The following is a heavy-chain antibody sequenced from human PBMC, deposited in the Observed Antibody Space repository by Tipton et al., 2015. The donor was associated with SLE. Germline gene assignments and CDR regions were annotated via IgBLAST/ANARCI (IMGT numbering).Heavy chain of an antibody. CDR3: ALVAAVGRIDY. CDR1: GGSINSGTYY. J-gene: IGHJ4*02. V-gene: IGHV4-61*09. Sequence: TLSLTCTVSGGSINSGTYYWSWIRQPAGKGLEWIGHIYSSGYTNYNPSLKSRVTLSVDTSKNQFFLRLTSVSAAATAVYYCALVAAVGRIDYWGQGTLVTVSS. D-gene: IGHD6-13*01. CDR2: IYSSGYT.